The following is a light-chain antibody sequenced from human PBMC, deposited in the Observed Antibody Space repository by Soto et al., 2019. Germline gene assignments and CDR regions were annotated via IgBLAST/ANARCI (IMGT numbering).Light chain of an antibody. V-gene: IGKV1-33*01. CDR3: QQFEDLPT. Sequence: DIKMTQSPSSLSASVGDRVTITCQASQDIGRFLNWYQQKPGKAPKLLICDASKLEPGVPSRFSGSGSGTDFTFTISSLQTEDIATYYCQQFEDLPTFGQGTRLEIK. J-gene: IGKJ5*01. CDR1: QDIGRF. CDR2: DAS.